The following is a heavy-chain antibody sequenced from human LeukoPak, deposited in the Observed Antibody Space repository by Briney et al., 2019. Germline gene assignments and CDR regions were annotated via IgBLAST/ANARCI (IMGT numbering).Heavy chain of an antibody. J-gene: IGHJ4*02. CDR2: ISSNGGST. CDR3: ARAYYDILTGYFDY. Sequence: PGGSLRLSCAASGFTFSSYAMHWVRQAPGKGLEYVSAISSNGGSTYYANSVKGGFTISRDNSKNTLYLQMGSLRAEDMAVYYCARAYYDILTGYFDYWGQGTLVTVSS. D-gene: IGHD3-9*01. V-gene: IGHV3-64*01. CDR1: GFTFSSYA.